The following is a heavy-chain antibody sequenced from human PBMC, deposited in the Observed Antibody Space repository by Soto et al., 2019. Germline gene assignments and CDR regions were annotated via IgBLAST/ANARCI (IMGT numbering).Heavy chain of an antibody. Sequence: QVQLVQSGAEVKKPGSSVKVSCKASGGTFSSYAISWVRQAPGQGLEWMGGIIPIFGTANYAQKFQGRVTITADESTSTAYMELSSLRSEDTAVYYCAREGTEGAAAGSSGFDYWGQGTLVTVSS. D-gene: IGHD6-13*01. V-gene: IGHV1-69*12. CDR1: GGTFSSYA. CDR3: AREGTEGAAAGSSGFDY. J-gene: IGHJ4*02. CDR2: IIPIFGTA.